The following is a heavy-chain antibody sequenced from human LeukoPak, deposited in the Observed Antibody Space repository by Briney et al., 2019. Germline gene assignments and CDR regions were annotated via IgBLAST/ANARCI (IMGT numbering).Heavy chain of an antibody. V-gene: IGHV4-59*08. CDR3: ARLVTAAYFDY. CDR1: GGSISSYY. D-gene: IGHD6-13*01. Sequence: SETLSLTCTVSGGSISSYYWSWIRQPPGKGLEWIGYIYYSGSTNYNPSLKSRVTISVDTSKNQFSPKLSSVTAADTAVYYCARLVTAAYFDYWGQGTLVTVSS. CDR2: IYYSGST. J-gene: IGHJ4*02.